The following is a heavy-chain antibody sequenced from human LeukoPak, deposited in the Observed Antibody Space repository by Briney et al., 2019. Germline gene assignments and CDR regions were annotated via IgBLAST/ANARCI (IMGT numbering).Heavy chain of an antibody. D-gene: IGHD1-26*01. V-gene: IGHV5-51*01. CDR1: GYTVANYW. CDR2: INAGDSHT. Sequence: GESLNISCTGSGYTVANYWIAWVGQAPGQGLEWMGIINAGDSHTRYSPSFQGQVLISVEKSINTAYLHWGSLKPSDTALYYCARHQYSGTFYNAFDIWGQGTMVTVPS. CDR3: ARHQYSGTFYNAFDI. J-gene: IGHJ3*02.